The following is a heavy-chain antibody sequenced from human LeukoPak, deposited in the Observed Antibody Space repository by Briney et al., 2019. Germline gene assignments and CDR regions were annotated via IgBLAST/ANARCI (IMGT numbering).Heavy chain of an antibody. CDR3: ARDYDSSGYYWS. V-gene: IGHV4-59*01. J-gene: IGHJ4*02. CDR2: VYYSGTT. D-gene: IGHD3-22*01. CDR1: GGSISTYY. Sequence: SETLSLTCTVSGGSISTYYWAWIRQPPGKGLEWIGYVYYSGTTNYNPSLESRVTISIDTSKNQFSLKLNSVTAADTAVYYCARDYDSSGYYWSWGQGTLVTVSS.